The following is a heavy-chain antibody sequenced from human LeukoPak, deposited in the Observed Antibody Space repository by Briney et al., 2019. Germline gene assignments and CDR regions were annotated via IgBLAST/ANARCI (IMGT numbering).Heavy chain of an antibody. Sequence: SETLSLTCTVSGYSISSGYYWGWIRQPPGKGLEGIGSIYHSGSTYYNPSLKSRVTISVDTSKNPFSLKLSSVTAADTAVYYCAGVLSSSWYAVHAFDIWGQGTMVTVSS. CDR3: AGVLSSSWYAVHAFDI. J-gene: IGHJ3*02. V-gene: IGHV4-38-2*02. CDR2: IYHSGST. CDR1: GYSISSGYY. D-gene: IGHD6-13*01.